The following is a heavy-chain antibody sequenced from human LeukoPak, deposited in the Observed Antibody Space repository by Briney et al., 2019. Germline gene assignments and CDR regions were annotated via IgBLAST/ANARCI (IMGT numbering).Heavy chain of an antibody. Sequence: ASVKVSCKASGYTFTSYHVNWVRQAPGQGLEWMGWISAYNSNTNYAQKFQGRVTMTTDTSTSTVYMELRSLRSDDTAVYYCARCGGAAAGSPLVWFDPWGQGTLVTVSS. CDR1: GYTFTSYH. CDR3: ARCGGAAAGSPLVWFDP. D-gene: IGHD6-13*01. J-gene: IGHJ5*02. V-gene: IGHV1-18*01. CDR2: ISAYNSNT.